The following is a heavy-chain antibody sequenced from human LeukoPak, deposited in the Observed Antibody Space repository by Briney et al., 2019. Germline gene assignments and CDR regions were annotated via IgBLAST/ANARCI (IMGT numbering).Heavy chain of an antibody. J-gene: IGHJ4*02. CDR2: IDKYGRAK. CDR1: GFTFSNYW. CDR3: ARADSYGSILDY. V-gene: IGHV3-7*04. Sequence: SGGSLRLSCAASGFTFSNYWMSWVRQAPGKGLEWVASIDKYGRAKYYVDSVRGRFTFSRDNTKNSLHLQMNSLRAEDTAVYYCARADSYGSILDYWGQGTRVIDSS. D-gene: IGHD5-18*01.